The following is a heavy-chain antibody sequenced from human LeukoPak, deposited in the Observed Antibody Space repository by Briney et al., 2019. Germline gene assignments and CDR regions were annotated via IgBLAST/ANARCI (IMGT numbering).Heavy chain of an antibody. CDR2: MSYDGRDK. Sequence: GGSLRLSCAASGFTLSDYGMHWVRQAPGKGPEWVAVMSYDGRDKYYTDSVKGRFTISRDNSKNTLYLQMDSLRAEDTAVYYCAKVRASRGDCLDYWGQGTLVTVSS. J-gene: IGHJ4*02. V-gene: IGHV3-30*18. D-gene: IGHD2-21*01. CDR3: AKVRASRGDCLDY. CDR1: GFTLSDYG.